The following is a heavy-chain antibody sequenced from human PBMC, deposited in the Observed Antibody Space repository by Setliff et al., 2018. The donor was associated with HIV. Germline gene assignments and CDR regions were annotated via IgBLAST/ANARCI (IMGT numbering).Heavy chain of an antibody. CDR3: ARDGEGGFYEQ. V-gene: IGHV1-46*01. Sequence: ASVKVSCKTSGYTFSDYFIHWVRQAPGQGLEWMGIINPLSANTSYAQMFQGRLSMTRDTSTNTVYMFLSSLTFGDTAVYYCARDGEGGFYEQWGQGTLVT. CDR1: GYTFSDYF. CDR2: INPLSANT. J-gene: IGHJ4*02. D-gene: IGHD3-22*01.